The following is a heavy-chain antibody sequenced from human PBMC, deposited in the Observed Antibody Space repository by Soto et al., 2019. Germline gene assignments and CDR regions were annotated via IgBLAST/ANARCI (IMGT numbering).Heavy chain of an antibody. D-gene: IGHD3-22*01. CDR2: IYPSDSDT. J-gene: IGHJ3*02. Sequence: GESLKISCKGSGYSFANYWIGWVRQMPGKGLEWMGIIYPSDSDTRYSPSFQGQVTISADKSISTAYLQWSSLKASDTAMYYCARHITMIVVAGAFDIWGQGTMVTVSS. CDR3: ARHITMIVVAGAFDI. CDR1: GYSFANYW. V-gene: IGHV5-51*01.